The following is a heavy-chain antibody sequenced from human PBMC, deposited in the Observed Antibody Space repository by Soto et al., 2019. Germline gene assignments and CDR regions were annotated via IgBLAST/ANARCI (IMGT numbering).Heavy chain of an antibody. Sequence: QVQLVQSGAEVKKPGASVKVSCKASGYTFTSYYMHWVRQAPGQGLEWMGIINPSGGSTSYAQKFQGRVTMTRDTSTSTVYMELSSLRSEDTAVYYCAREKDIVVVVAADYYSYGMDVWGQGTTVTVSS. CDR2: INPSGGST. J-gene: IGHJ6*02. CDR1: GYTFTSYY. D-gene: IGHD2-15*01. CDR3: AREKDIVVVVAADYYSYGMDV. V-gene: IGHV1-46*01.